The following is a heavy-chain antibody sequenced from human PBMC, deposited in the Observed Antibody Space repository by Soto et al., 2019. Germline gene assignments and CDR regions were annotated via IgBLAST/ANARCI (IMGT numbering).Heavy chain of an antibody. J-gene: IGHJ6*02. D-gene: IGHD6-13*01. Sequence: GASVKVSCKASGYTFTGYYMHWVRQAPGQGLEWMGWINPNSGGTNYAQKFQGWVTMTRDTSISTAYMELSRLRSDDTAVYYCARDYRAAGTGYYGMDVWGQGTTVTVSS. CDR1: GYTFTGYY. CDR3: ARDYRAAGTGYYGMDV. V-gene: IGHV1-2*04. CDR2: INPNSGGT.